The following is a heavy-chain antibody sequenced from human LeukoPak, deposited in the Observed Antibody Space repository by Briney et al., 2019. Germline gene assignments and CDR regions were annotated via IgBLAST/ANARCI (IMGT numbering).Heavy chain of an antibody. V-gene: IGHV3-30*18. CDR2: ISYDGSNK. J-gene: IGHJ4*02. CDR3: AKRPSSGWSDY. D-gene: IGHD6-19*01. CDR1: GFTFSSYG. Sequence: GGSLRLSCAASGFTFSSYGMHWVRQAPGKGLEWVAVISYDGSNKYYADSVKGRFTISRDNSKNTLYLQMNSLRAEDTAVYYCAKRPSSGWSDYWGQGTLVTVSS.